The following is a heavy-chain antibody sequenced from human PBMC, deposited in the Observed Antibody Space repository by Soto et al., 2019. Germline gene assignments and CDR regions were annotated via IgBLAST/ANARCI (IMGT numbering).Heavy chain of an antibody. J-gene: IGHJ4*02. CDR1: GGSISSYY. D-gene: IGHD5-12*01. CDR3: ARWLGYGPLFDY. Sequence: SETLSLTCTVSGGSISSYYWSLIRQPPGKGLEWIGYIYYSGSTNYNPSLKSRVTISVDTSKNQFSLKLSSVTAAATAVYFCARWLGYGPLFDYWGKGTMVTASS. CDR2: IYYSGST. V-gene: IGHV4-59*12.